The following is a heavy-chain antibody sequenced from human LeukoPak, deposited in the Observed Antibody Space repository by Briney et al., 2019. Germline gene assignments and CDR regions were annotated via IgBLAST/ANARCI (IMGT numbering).Heavy chain of an antibody. J-gene: IGHJ3*02. V-gene: IGHV4-34*01. Sequence: SETLSLTCAVYGGSFSGYYWSWIRQPPGKGLEWIGEINHSGSTNYNPSLKSRVTISVDTSKNQFSLKLSSVTAADTAVYYCATPHYYDSSDDDAFDIWGQGTMVTVSS. D-gene: IGHD3-22*01. CDR3: ATPHYYDSSDDDAFDI. CDR2: INHSGST. CDR1: GGSFSGYY.